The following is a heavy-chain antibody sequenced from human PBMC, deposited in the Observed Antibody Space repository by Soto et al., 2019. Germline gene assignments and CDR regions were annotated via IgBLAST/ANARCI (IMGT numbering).Heavy chain of an antibody. Sequence: EVQLVEAGGDLVQPGGFLRLSCGASGFTFRTYWLSWVRQVPGKGLEWVANINQDGSEKNYVDSVKGRFTISRDNAKNSLYLQMSSLRAEDTALYYCARDGSTSWYSYDYHGMDVWGQGTTVTVSS. CDR3: ARDGSTSWYSYDYHGMDV. J-gene: IGHJ6*02. D-gene: IGHD5-18*01. CDR1: GFTFRTYW. V-gene: IGHV3-7*05. CDR2: INQDGSEK.